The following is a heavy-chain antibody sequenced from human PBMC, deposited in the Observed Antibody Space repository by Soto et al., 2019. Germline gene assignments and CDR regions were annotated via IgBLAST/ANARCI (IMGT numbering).Heavy chain of an antibody. CDR3: ARQALGVWGSYRSSKAHFDY. J-gene: IGHJ4*02. D-gene: IGHD3-16*02. CDR1: GGSISSSSYY. Sequence: SETLSLTCTVSGGSISSSSYYWGWIRQPPGKGLEWIGSIYYSGSTYYNPSLKSRVTISVDTSKNQFSLKLSSLTAADTAVYYCARQALGVWGSYRSSKAHFDYWGQGTLVTVSS. CDR2: IYYSGST. V-gene: IGHV4-39*01.